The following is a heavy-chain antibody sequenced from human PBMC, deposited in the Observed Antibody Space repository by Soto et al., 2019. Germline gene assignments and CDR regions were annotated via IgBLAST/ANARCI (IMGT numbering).Heavy chain of an antibody. CDR3: ATIRSARNYYYYGMDV. D-gene: IGHD2-15*01. CDR2: FDPEDGET. J-gene: IGHJ6*02. V-gene: IGHV1-24*01. CDR1: VYTLHEFS. Sequence: ASVKVLCNVYVYTLHEFSMHWVRQAAGKGLEWMGGFDPEDGETIYAQKFQGRVTMTEDTSTDTAYMELSSLRSEDTAVYYCATIRSARNYYYYGMDVWGQGTTVTVS.